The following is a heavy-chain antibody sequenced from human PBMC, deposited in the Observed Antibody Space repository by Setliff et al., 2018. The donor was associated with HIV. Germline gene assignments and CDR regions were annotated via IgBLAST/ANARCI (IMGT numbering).Heavy chain of an antibody. CDR3: ARARTDYYDRRRRSHYYIDV. CDR1: GYTFTNYD. J-gene: IGHJ6*03. CDR2: MNPDSRNT. V-gene: IGHV1-8*02. D-gene: IGHD3-22*01. Sequence: GASVKVSCKSPGYTFTNYDINWVRQAAGQGLEWMGWMNPDSRNTGYAQRFEGSVTMTWDTSISTAYMELNNVKFEDTAIYYCARARTDYYDRRRRSHYYIDVWARGATVTVSS.